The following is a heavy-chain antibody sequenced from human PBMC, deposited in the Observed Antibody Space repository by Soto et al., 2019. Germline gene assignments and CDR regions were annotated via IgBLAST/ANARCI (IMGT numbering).Heavy chain of an antibody. D-gene: IGHD2-21*02. Sequence: PGGSLRLSCAASGFTFSNYAMHWVRQAPGKGLEWVAFISYDGRQTHYPDSVKGRFTISRDNSKNTLNLQMNSLRAEDTAIYYCATEGADSARTSDVFAIWGRGTTVTVSS. V-gene: IGHV3-30*04. CDR1: GFTFSNYA. CDR2: ISYDGRQT. CDR3: ATEGADSARTSDVFAI. J-gene: IGHJ3*02.